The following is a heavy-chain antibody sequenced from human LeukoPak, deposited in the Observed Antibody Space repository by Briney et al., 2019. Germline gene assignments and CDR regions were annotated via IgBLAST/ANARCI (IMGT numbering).Heavy chain of an antibody. J-gene: IGHJ6*02. CDR2: IDPSDSYT. V-gene: IGHV5-10-1*01. CDR1: GYNFTNYW. CDR3: GRQQLNRYNGVDV. Sequence: GESLKISCKGSGYNFTNYWITWVRQMPGKGLEWMGRIDPSDSYTNYSPSFQGHVTISADKSISTAFLQWISLKASDTAMYYCGRQQLNRYNGVDVWGQGTTVTVSS. D-gene: IGHD1-1*01.